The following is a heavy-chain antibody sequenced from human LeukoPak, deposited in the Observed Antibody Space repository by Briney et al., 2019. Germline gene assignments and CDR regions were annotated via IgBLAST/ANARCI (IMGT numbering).Heavy chain of an antibody. D-gene: IGHD6-13*01. V-gene: IGHV3-30-3*01. Sequence: GGSLRLSCAASGFTFSRYAMHWVRQAPGKGLEWVAFISYDGGNKYYADSVMGRSTISRDNSRNTLYLQMNSLRAEDTAMFYCARDLSSSQPFDYWGQGTLVTVSS. CDR2: ISYDGGNK. CDR1: GFTFSRYA. CDR3: ARDLSSSQPFDY. J-gene: IGHJ4*02.